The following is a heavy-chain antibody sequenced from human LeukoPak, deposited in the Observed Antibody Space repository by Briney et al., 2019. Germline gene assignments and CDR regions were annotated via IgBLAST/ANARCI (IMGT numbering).Heavy chain of an antibody. D-gene: IGHD2-15*01. J-gene: IGHJ3*02. V-gene: IGHV4-31*03. CDR1: GGSISSGVYS. CDR3: AALGYCSGGSCSPDAFDI. CDR2: IYYSAST. Sequence: SQTLSLTCTVSGGSISSGVYSWSWIRQHPGKGLEWIGYIYYSASTYYNSSLKSRVTISVDTSKNQFSLKLSSVTAADTAVYYCAALGYCSGGSCSPDAFDIWGQGTMVTVSS.